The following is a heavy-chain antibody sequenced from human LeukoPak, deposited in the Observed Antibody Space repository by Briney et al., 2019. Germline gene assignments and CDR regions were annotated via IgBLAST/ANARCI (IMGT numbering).Heavy chain of an antibody. V-gene: IGHV1-18*01. Sequence: ASVKVSCKASGYTFTSYGISWVRQAPGQGLEGMGWISAYNGNTNYAQKLQGRVTMTTDTSTSTAYMELRSLRSDDTAVYYCARGYYDILTGYPYFDYWGQGTLVTVSS. CDR2: ISAYNGNT. J-gene: IGHJ4*02. CDR1: GYTFTSYG. CDR3: ARGYYDILTGYPYFDY. D-gene: IGHD3-9*01.